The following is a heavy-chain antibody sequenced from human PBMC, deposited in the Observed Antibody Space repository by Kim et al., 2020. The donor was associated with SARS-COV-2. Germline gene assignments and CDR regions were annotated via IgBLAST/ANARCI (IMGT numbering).Heavy chain of an antibody. Sequence: SETLSLTCTVSGGSISSGGYYWSWIRQHPGKGLEWIGYIYYSGSTYYNPSLKSRVTISVDTSKNQFSLKLSSVTAADTAVYYCARDQTDYYDSSGYQDAFDIWGQGTMVTVSS. D-gene: IGHD3-22*01. V-gene: IGHV4-31*03. J-gene: IGHJ3*02. CDR3: ARDQTDYYDSSGYQDAFDI. CDR2: IYYSGST. CDR1: GGSISSGGYY.